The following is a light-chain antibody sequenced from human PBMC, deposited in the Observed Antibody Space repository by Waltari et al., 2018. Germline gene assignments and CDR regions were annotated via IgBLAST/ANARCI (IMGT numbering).Light chain of an antibody. CDR2: LNSDGSH. Sequence: QLVLTQSPSASASLGASVKLTCTLSGGHSGNAIAWHQQQPEKGPRYLMKLNSDGSHHKGDGIPDRFSGSSSGAERYRSISGVQSEDEADYYCQTWGTDSRVFGGGTKLTVL. V-gene: IGLV4-69*01. J-gene: IGLJ3*02. CDR1: GGHSGNA. CDR3: QTWGTDSRV.